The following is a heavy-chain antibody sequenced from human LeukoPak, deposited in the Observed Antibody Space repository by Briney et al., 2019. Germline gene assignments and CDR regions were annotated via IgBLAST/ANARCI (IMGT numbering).Heavy chain of an antibody. CDR3: ARVGPPVAGYYYGMDV. CDR1: RYTFTVYY. V-gene: IGHV1-2*02. J-gene: IGHJ6*02. D-gene: IGHD6-19*01. CDR2: ININRGGT. Sequence: AAVKDSRMASRYTFTVYYMHSVRQGPGQGRWWIGSININRGGTNNAQVVQGRVTLTRDRSISTAYMDLSRKRSDAEAVYYCARVGPPVAGYYYGMDVWGQGTPVTVAS.